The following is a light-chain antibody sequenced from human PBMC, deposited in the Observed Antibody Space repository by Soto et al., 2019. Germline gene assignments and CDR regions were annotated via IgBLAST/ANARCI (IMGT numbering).Light chain of an antibody. CDR1: QSISSY. V-gene: IGKV1-39*01. J-gene: IGKJ1*01. CDR3: QQSYSTPRT. Sequence: SLSISCRGSQSISSYLNWYQQKPGKAPKLLIYAASSLQSGVPSRFSGSGSGTDFTLTISSLQPEDFATYYCQQSYSTPRTFGQGTKVDIK. CDR2: AAS.